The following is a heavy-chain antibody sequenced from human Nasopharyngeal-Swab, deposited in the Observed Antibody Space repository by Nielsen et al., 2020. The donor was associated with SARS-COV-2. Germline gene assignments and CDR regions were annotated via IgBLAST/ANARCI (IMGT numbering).Heavy chain of an antibody. CDR2: IIPIFGTA. CDR3: ARDPRSFNSGNNTSRWWFDP. J-gene: IGHJ5*02. V-gene: IGHV1-69*13. CDR1: GGTFSSYA. D-gene: IGHD1-26*01. Sequence: SVKVSCKASGGTFSSYAISWVRQAPGQGLEWMGGIIPIFGTANYAQKFQGRVTITADESTSTAYMELSSLRSEDAAVYYCARDPRSFNSGNNTSRWWFDPWGQGTLVTVSS.